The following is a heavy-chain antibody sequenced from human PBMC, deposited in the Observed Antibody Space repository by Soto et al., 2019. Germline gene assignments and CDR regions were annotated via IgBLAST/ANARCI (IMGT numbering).Heavy chain of an antibody. CDR2: IYSGGST. CDR1: GFTVSRNY. J-gene: IGHJ6*03. CDR3: ARELDDFVMDV. D-gene: IGHD3-3*01. V-gene: IGHV3-66*01. Sequence: GGSLRLSCAASGFTVSRNYMSWVRQAPGKGLEWVSVIYSGGSTYYADSVKGRFTISRDNSKNTLYLQMNSLRAEDTAVYYCARELDDFVMDVWGKGTTVTVSS.